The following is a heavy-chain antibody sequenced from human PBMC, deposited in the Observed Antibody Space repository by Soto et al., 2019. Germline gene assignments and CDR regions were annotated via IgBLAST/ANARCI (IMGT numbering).Heavy chain of an antibody. CDR2: IYPGDSDT. CDR3: ARITYYDFWSGYWSYFDC. CDR1: ADSFTIDG. J-gene: IGHJ4*02. V-gene: IGHV5-51*01. D-gene: IGHD3-3*01. Sequence: PGQSLKIACKGSADSFTIDGIGWVRQMPGKGLEWMGIIYPGDSDTRYSPSFQGQVTISADKSISTAYLQWSSLKASDTAMYYCARITYYDFWSGYWSYFDCSGQGPLVTVS.